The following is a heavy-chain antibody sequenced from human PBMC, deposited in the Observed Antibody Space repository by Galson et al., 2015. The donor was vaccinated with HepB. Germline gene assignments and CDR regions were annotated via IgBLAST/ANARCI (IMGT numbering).Heavy chain of an antibody. V-gene: IGHV5-51*01. D-gene: IGHD3-10*01. CDR2: IYPGDSDT. CDR3: ARARGITMVRGREFDP. CDR1: GYSFSNYW. Sequence: QSGAEVKKPGESLKISCKGSGYSFSNYWIAWVRQMPGKGLEWMGIIYPGDSDTRYSPSFQGQVTISADKSISTAYLQWSSLKASDIAMYYCARARGITMVRGREFDPWGQGTLVTVSS. J-gene: IGHJ5*02.